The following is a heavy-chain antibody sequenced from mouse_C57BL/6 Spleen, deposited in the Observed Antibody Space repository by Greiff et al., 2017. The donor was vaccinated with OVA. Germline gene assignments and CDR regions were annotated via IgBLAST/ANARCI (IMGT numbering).Heavy chain of an antibody. J-gene: IGHJ4*01. CDR2: ISYSGST. CDR1: GYSITSGYD. Sequence: EVKLVESGPGMVKPSQSLSLTCTVTGYSITSGYDWHWIRHFPGNKLEWMGYISYSGSTNYNPSLKSRISITHDTSTNHFFLKLNSVTTEDTATYYCARGDDRYYAMDYWGQGTSVTVSS. V-gene: IGHV3-1*01. D-gene: IGHD2-12*01. CDR3: ARGDDRYYAMDY.